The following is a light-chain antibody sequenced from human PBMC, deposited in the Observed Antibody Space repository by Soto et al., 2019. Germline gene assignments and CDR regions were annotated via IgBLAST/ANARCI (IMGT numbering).Light chain of an antibody. Sequence: EILMTQSPATLSVSPGERATLSCRASQSVANNVAWYQQKPGQAPRLLIYRASTRATGIPDRFSGSGSGTDFTLTISRLEPEDFAVYYCQQYNNSPFTFGPGTKVDI. V-gene: IGKV3D-15*01. CDR2: RAS. CDR1: QSVANN. J-gene: IGKJ3*01. CDR3: QQYNNSPFT.